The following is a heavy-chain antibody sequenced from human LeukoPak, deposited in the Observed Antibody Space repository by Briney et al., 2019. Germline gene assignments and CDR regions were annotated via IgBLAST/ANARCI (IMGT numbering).Heavy chain of an antibody. D-gene: IGHD3-22*01. Sequence: GGSLRLSCAASGFTFSSYAMSWVRQAPGKGLEWVSAISVSGGSTYYADSVKGRFTISRDNSKNTLYLQMNSLRAEDTAVYYCAIRRHPYDRSDNYFDYWGQGTLVTVSS. J-gene: IGHJ4*02. CDR1: GFTFSSYA. V-gene: IGHV3-23*01. CDR3: AIRRHPYDRSDNYFDY. CDR2: ISVSGGST.